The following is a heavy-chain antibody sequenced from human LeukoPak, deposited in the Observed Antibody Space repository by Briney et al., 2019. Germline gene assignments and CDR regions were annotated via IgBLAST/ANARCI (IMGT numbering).Heavy chain of an antibody. Sequence: ASVKVSCKASGYSFTGYYMHWVRQAPGQGLEWMGWINANSGGTNYAQKLQGRVTMTRDTSISAAYMELSRLRSDDTAVYYSARPLKSISALVWSGSAEPGLGFDPWVQGTLVTVSS. CDR3: ARPLKSISALVWSGSAEPGLGFDP. D-gene: IGHD3-3*01. CDR1: GYSFTGYY. J-gene: IGHJ5*02. V-gene: IGHV1-2*02. CDR2: INANSGGT.